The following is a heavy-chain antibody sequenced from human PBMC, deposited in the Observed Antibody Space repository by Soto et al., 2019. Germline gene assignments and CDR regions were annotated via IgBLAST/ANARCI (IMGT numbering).Heavy chain of an antibody. J-gene: IGHJ2*01. V-gene: IGHV1-69*06. CDR1: GGTFSSYA. CDR3: ATHPVVVVAAIVYWYFDL. D-gene: IGHD2-15*01. CDR2: IIPIFGTA. Sequence: QVQLVQSGAEVKKPGSSVKVSCKASGGTFSSYAISWVRQAPGQGLEWMGGIIPIFGTANYAQKFQGRVTITAEKSTSTAYMELSSLRSADTAVYYCATHPVVVVAAIVYWYFDLWGRGTLVTVSS.